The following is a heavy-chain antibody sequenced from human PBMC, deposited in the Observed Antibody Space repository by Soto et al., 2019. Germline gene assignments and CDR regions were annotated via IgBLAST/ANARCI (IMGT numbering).Heavy chain of an antibody. V-gene: IGHV3-72*01. J-gene: IGHJ4*02. D-gene: IGHD3-9*01. CDR2: TRNKANSYTT. Sequence: EVQLVESGGGLVQPGGSLRLSCAASGFTFSDHYMDWVRQAPGKGLEWVGRTRNKANSYTTEYAASVEGRFTISRDDSKNSLYLQMNSLKTEDTAVYYCARVHRDILTGYYVDYWGQGTLVTVSS. CDR3: ARVHRDILTGYYVDY. CDR1: GFTFSDHY.